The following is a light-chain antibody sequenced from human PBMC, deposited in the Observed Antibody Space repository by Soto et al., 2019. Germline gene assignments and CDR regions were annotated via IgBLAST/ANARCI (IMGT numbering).Light chain of an antibody. Sequence: QSALTQPPSASGSPGQSVAISCTGTASDIGGYTFVSWYQQHPGTAPKLLIYDVNKRPSGVPDRFSGSKSGNTASLTVSGLQAEDEADYYCSAHGGTNPYVFGTGTKLTVL. V-gene: IGLV2-8*01. CDR1: ASDIGGYTF. CDR3: SAHGGTNPYV. J-gene: IGLJ1*01. CDR2: DVN.